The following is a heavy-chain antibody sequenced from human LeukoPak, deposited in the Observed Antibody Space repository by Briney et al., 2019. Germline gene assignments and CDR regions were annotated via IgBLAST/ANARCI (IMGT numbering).Heavy chain of an antibody. V-gene: IGHV3-23*01. CDR1: GFTFRSYA. CDR3: AKVLPAAAGTPFDY. CDR2: IRGSGGRT. J-gene: IGHJ4*02. D-gene: IGHD6-13*01. Sequence: GGSVRLLYAASGFTFRSYAMMWVRQAPGKGLEGVSAIRGSGGRTYYAHSVKGRFTISRDNSKNTLHLQMNSLRAEDTAVYYCAKVLPAAAGTPFDYWGQGTLVSVSS.